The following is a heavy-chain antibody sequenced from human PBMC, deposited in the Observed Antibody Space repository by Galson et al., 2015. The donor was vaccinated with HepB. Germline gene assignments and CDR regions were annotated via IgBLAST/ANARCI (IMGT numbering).Heavy chain of an antibody. V-gene: IGHV3-7*03. J-gene: IGHJ6*04. CDR3: ARRDLCSPKGLLEWLTYYAMDV. CDR2: IKQDGSEK. Sequence: SLRLSCAASGFTFSSYWMSWIRQAPGKGLEWVANIKQDGSEKYYVDSVKGRFTISRDNAKNSLYLQMNSLRAEDTAVYYCARRDLCSPKGLLEWLTYYAMDVWGKGTTVTVSS. D-gene: IGHD3-3*01. CDR1: GFTFSSYW.